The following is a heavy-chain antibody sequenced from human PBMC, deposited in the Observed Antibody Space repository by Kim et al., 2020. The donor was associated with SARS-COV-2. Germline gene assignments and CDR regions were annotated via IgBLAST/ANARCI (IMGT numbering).Heavy chain of an antibody. CDR2: IYSGGST. CDR3: AGSDCSSTSCYLRI. Sequence: GGSLRLSCAASGFTVSSNYMSWVRQAPGKGLEWVSVIYSGGSTYYADSVKGRFTISRDNSKNTLYLQMNSLRAEDTAVYYCAGSDCSSTSCYLRIWGQGTLVTVSS. J-gene: IGHJ4*02. V-gene: IGHV3-66*01. CDR1: GFTVSSNY. D-gene: IGHD2-2*01.